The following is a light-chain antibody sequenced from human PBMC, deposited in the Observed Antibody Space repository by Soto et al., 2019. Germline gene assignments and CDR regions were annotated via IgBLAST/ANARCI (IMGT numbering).Light chain of an antibody. CDR1: QRITTY. Sequence: IQMTQSPSSLSASVGDRVTITCRASQRITTYLNWYQQKPGNAPKLLSTTAGTLQLGVPSRFSGSESGTDVTLTTTSLQREDFATYFCQQTYSTPYTFGQGTKLEIK. CDR3: QQTYSTPYT. J-gene: IGKJ2*01. CDR2: TAG. V-gene: IGKV1-39*01.